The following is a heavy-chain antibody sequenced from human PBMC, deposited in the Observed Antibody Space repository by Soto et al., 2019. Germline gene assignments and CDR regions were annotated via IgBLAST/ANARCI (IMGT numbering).Heavy chain of an antibody. V-gene: IGHV3-33*01. CDR1: GFAFSRYA. CDR2: IWYDGSKE. Sequence: QVQLVESGGGVVQPGRSLRLSCAASGFAFSRYAMHWVRQAPGKGLEWVAVIWYDGSKEWYADSVMGRFTSSRDLSMQMNRLKAKDTGVYYCSVVSWGHQVPHAFDYWGRGPLVTGSS. D-gene: IGHD3-16*01. J-gene: IGHJ4*02. CDR3: SVVSWGHQVPHAFDY.